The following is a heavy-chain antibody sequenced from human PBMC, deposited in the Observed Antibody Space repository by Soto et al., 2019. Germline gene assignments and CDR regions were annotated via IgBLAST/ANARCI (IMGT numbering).Heavy chain of an antibody. Sequence: QMKLVESGGGVVQPWRSLRLSCVASGFTFTSSSMHWVRQAPGKGLEWVAYVSIDGNTKYYADSVKGRFTVSRDNSKNTGFLQINSLRPEDTALYYCASDPLHCNSVLCRMNGMHVWGQGTTVTVSS. D-gene: IGHD2-2*01. CDR3: ASDPLHCNSVLCRMNGMHV. V-gene: IGHV3-30*01. CDR2: VSIDGNTK. J-gene: IGHJ6*02. CDR1: GFTFTSSS.